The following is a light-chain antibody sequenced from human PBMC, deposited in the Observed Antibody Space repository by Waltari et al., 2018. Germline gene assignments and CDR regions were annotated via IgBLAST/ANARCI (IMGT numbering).Light chain of an antibody. CDR2: AAS. J-gene: IGKJ4*01. Sequence: DIQMTQSPSSLSASVGDTVTITCRASQDISTYLAWFQQKPGKAPKRLIYAASSLQTGVPSRFSGSGSGTDFTLTISSMQPDDFATYYCQQHKSHPLNVGGGTKVEIK. CDR3: QQHKSHPLN. CDR1: QDISTY. V-gene: IGKV1-16*01.